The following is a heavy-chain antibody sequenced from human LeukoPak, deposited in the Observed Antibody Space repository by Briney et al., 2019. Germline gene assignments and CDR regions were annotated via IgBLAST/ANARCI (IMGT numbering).Heavy chain of an antibody. CDR3: ARDSSEFRSLLFH. CDR2: ITPMFGTS. V-gene: IGHV1-69*13. D-gene: IGHD1-14*01. J-gene: IGHJ1*01. CDR1: GGTFSRHT. Sequence: SVKVSCKASGGTFSRHTISWVRQSPGQGLEWMGGITPMFGTSNYAQKFRGRVSITADESTSTAYVELSSLRSEDTAVYYCARDSSEFRSLLFHWGQGTLVTVSS.